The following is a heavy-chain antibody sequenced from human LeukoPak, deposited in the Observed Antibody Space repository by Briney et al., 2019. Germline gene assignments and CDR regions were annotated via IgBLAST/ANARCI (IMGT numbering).Heavy chain of an antibody. J-gene: IGHJ4*02. Sequence: GSLRLSCAASGFTFSSYAMSWVRQAPGKGLEWIGYIYYSGSTNYNPSLKSRVTISVDTSKNQFSLKLSSVTAADTAVYYCARATWLPVGLYYYDSSGYYYYFDYWGQGTLVTVSS. CDR2: IYYSGST. CDR1: GFTFSSYA. CDR3: ARATWLPVGLYYYDSSGYYYYFDY. V-gene: IGHV4-59*01. D-gene: IGHD3-22*01.